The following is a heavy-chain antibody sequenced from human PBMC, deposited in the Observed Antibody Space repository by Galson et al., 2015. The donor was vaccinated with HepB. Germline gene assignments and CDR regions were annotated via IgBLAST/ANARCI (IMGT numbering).Heavy chain of an antibody. J-gene: IGHJ6*02. CDR2: IIPIFRTP. Sequence: SVKVSCKASGGIFSSYSISWVRQAPGQGLEWMGGIIPIFRTPNYAQRFQGRVTITADESTSTAYMELRRLRSEDTAVCYCARGRRGRWLQSESHYHHGMDVWGQGTTVTVSS. D-gene: IGHD5-24*01. CDR3: ARGRRGRWLQSESHYHHGMDV. CDR1: GGIFSSYS. V-gene: IGHV1-69*13.